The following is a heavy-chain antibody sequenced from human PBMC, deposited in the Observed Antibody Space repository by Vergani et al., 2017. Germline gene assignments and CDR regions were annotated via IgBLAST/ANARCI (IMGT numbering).Heavy chain of an antibody. CDR1: GFTFSSYA. Sequence: QVQLVESGGGVVQPGRSLRLSCAASGFTFSSYAMHWVRQAPGKGLEWVAVISYDGSNKYYADSVKGRFTISRDNSKNTLYLQMNSLRAEDTAVYYCASSIAVAQAVGYWGQGTLVTVSS. J-gene: IGHJ4*02. CDR3: ASSIAVAQAVGY. CDR2: ISYDGSNK. V-gene: IGHV3-30-3*01. D-gene: IGHD6-19*01.